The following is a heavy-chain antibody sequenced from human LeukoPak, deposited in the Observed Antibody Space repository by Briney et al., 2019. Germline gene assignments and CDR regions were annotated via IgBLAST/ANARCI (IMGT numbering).Heavy chain of an antibody. D-gene: IGHD6-19*01. V-gene: IGHV1-69*13. CDR1: GGTFSSYA. Sequence: ASVKVSCEASGGTFSSYAISWVRQAPGQGLEWMGGIIPIFGTANYAQKFQGRVTITADESTSTAYMELSSLRSEDTAVYYCATRTNSSGWTYYYYGMDVWGKGTTVTVSS. CDR2: IIPIFGTA. J-gene: IGHJ6*04. CDR3: ATRTNSSGWTYYYYGMDV.